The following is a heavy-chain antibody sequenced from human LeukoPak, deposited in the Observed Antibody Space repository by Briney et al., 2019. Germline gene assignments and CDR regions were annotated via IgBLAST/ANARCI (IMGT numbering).Heavy chain of an antibody. CDR3: ARILRTYYYGSGSVPTNDY. J-gene: IGHJ4*02. V-gene: IGHV4-38-2*02. CDR1: GYSISSGYY. Sequence: SETLSLTCTVSGYSISSGYYWGWIRQPPGKGLEWIGSIYHSGSTYYNPSLKSRVTISVDTSKNQFSLKLSSVTAADTAVYYCARILRTYYYGSGSVPTNDYWGQGTLVTVSS. CDR2: IYHSGST. D-gene: IGHD3-10*01.